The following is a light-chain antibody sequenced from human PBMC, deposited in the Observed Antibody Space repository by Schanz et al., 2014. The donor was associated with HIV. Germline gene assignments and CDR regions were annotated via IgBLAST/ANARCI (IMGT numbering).Light chain of an antibody. CDR3: SSSTSSGTVV. Sequence: QSALTQPASVSGSPGQSISISCTGTSGDVGSYNYVSWYQQHPGKAPKLMIFEVSERPSGVSSRFSGSKSGNTASLTISGLQAEDEADYYCSSSTSSGTVVFGGGTKLTVL. CDR2: EVS. V-gene: IGLV2-14*01. J-gene: IGLJ2*01. CDR1: SGDVGSYNY.